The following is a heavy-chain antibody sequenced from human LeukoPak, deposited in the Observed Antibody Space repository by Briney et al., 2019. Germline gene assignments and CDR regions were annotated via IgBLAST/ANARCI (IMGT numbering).Heavy chain of an antibody. V-gene: IGHV3-7*01. J-gene: IGHJ6*03. Sequence: GGSLRLSCAASGFTFSSYWMSWVRQAPGKGLEWVANIKQDGSEKYYVDSVKGRFTISRDNAKNSLYLQMNSLRAEDTAVYYCARGVLPPPGYYYYYYMDVWGKGTTVTVSS. CDR2: IKQDGSEK. CDR1: GFTFSSYW. CDR3: ARGVLPPPGYYYYYYMDV.